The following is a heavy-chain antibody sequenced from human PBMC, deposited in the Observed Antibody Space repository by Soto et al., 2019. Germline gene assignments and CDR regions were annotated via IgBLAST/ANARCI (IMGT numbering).Heavy chain of an antibody. CDR3: ARVPGP. Sequence: GGSLRLSCAASGFTFSSYGMHWVRQAPGKGLEWVAVIWYDGGTKYYADAVKGRFTISRDNSKNMLYLQMNSLRAADTAVYYCARVPGPWGQGTLVTVSS. J-gene: IGHJ5*02. CDR2: IWYDGGTK. CDR1: GFTFSSYG. V-gene: IGHV3-33*01.